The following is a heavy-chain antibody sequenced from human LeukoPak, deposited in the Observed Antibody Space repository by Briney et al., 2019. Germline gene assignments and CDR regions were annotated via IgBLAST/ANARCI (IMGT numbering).Heavy chain of an antibody. CDR2: IKQDGSEK. CDR1: GFSFSRYW. J-gene: IGHJ3*02. V-gene: IGHV3-7*01. CDR3: AGGAGWTSDM. D-gene: IGHD6-19*01. Sequence: PGESLRLSCAASGFSFSRYWMNWVRHAPGPGLEWLANIKQDGSEKYYVDSVKGRFTISRDNAHNLLYLQLNSLRGDDTAVYYCAGGAGWTSDMWGQGTLVIVSS.